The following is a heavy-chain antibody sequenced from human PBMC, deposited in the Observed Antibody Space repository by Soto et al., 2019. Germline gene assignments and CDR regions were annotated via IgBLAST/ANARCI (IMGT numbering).Heavy chain of an antibody. CDR3: ARLGSTGSYPDY. V-gene: IGHV4-39*01. Sequence: SETLSLTCFVSGGSISSSRFYWGWLRQPPGKGLEWIGSIYYSGNTFYYPSLKSRVSISVDTSKNQFSLKMSSVAAADTAVYYCARLGSTGSYPDYWGQGTLVTVSS. CDR1: GGSISSSRFY. D-gene: IGHD1-26*01. CDR2: IYYSGNT. J-gene: IGHJ4*02.